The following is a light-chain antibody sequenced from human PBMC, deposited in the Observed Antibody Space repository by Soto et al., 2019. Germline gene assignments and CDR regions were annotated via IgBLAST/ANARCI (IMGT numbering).Light chain of an antibody. CDR1: QGMTTW. J-gene: IGKJ2*01. Sequence: DIQMTQSPATLSASLGDRVSITCRASQGMTTWLDWYQQKSWKPPKLLIFDASILEDGVPSRFSGSGSGTEFTLTISGLQPDDFATYYCQQYNSFSHTFGQGTKRVIK. V-gene: IGKV1-5*01. CDR3: QQYNSFSHT. CDR2: DAS.